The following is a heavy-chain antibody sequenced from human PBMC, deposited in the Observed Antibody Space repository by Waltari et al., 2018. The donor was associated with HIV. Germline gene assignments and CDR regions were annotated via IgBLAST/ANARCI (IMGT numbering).Heavy chain of an antibody. J-gene: IGHJ5*02. CDR2: IGRSGATT. CDR1: GFTFSAYA. V-gene: IGHV3-23*01. D-gene: IGHD4-17*01. Sequence: EVPVLESGGGLVQPGGSLRLSCAASGFTFSAYALGWVRQAPGKGLEWVSAIGRSGATTFYADSVKGRFTISRDNSKNTLYLQMNSLRAEDTAVYYCARGHRETVTTLRFDPWGQGTLVTVSS. CDR3: ARGHRETVTTLRFDP.